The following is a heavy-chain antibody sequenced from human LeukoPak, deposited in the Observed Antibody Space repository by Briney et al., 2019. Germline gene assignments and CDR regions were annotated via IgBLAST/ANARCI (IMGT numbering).Heavy chain of an antibody. J-gene: IGHJ3*02. CDR2: IYYSGST. CDR3: AGPGYCSSTSCYTFAFDI. D-gene: IGHD2-2*02. Sequence: SETLSLTCTVSGDSISIYYWSWIRQPPGEGLEWIGSIYYSGSTYYNPSLKGRVTISVDTSKNQFSLKLSSVTAADTAVYYCAGPGYCSSTSCYTFAFDIWGQGTMVTVSS. V-gene: IGHV4-59*05. CDR1: GDSISIYY.